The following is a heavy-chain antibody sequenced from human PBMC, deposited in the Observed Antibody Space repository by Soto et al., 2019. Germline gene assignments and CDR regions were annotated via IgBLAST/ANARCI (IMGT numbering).Heavy chain of an antibody. Sequence: GGSLRLSCAASGFTFSSYGMHWVRQAPGKGLEWVAVISYDGSNKYYADSVKGRFTISRDNSKNTLYLQMNSLRAEDTAVYYCAKTYQPSLYCSGGSCYSGLYYYYYGMDVWGQGTTVTVSS. V-gene: IGHV3-30*18. J-gene: IGHJ6*02. CDR3: AKTYQPSLYCSGGSCYSGLYYYYYGMDV. CDR2: ISYDGSNK. CDR1: GFTFSSYG. D-gene: IGHD2-15*01.